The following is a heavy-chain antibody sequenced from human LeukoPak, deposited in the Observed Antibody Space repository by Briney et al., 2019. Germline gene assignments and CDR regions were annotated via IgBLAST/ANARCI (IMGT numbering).Heavy chain of an antibody. CDR3: ARVSAEWLLSY. CDR1: GFTFSSDW. CDR2: IKPDGGEK. J-gene: IGHJ4*02. V-gene: IGHV3-7*01. D-gene: IGHD3-3*01. Sequence: PGGSLRLSCAASGFTFSSDWMTWVRQAPGKGLEWVANIKPDGGEKFYLDSVKGRFTISRDNSRDSLYLQMNSLRAEDPAVYYCARVSAEWLLSYWGQGTLVTVSS.